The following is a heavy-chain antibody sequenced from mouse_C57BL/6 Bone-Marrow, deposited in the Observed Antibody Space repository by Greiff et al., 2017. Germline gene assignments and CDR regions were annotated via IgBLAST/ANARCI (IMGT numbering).Heavy chain of an antibody. J-gene: IGHJ2*01. Sequence: QVQLQQSGPELVKPGASVKLSCKASGYTFTSYDINWVKQRPGQGLEWIGWIYPRDGSPKYNEKFKGKATLTVDTSSRTAYMELHSLTSEDSAVYFCAKNLNLYFDYWGQGTTLTVSA. V-gene: IGHV1-85*01. CDR3: AKNLNLYFDY. CDR1: GYTFTSYD. CDR2: IYPRDGSP.